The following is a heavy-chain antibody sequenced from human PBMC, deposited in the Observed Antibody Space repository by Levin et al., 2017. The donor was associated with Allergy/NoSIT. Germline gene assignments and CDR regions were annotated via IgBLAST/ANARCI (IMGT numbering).Heavy chain of an antibody. D-gene: IGHD4-17*01. J-gene: IGHJ5*02. CDR1: GFTFSSYA. CDR3: AKESDDYGDSNWFDP. Sequence: GESLKISCAASGFTFSSYAMSWVRQAPGKGLERVSAISGSGGSTYYADSVKGRFTISRDNSKNTLYLQMNSLRAEDTAVYYCAKESDDYGDSNWFDPWGQGTLVTVSS. V-gene: IGHV3-23*01. CDR2: ISGSGGST.